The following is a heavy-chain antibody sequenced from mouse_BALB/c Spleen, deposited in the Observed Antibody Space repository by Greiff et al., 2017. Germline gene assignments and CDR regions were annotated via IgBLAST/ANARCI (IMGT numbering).Heavy chain of an antibody. CDR2: IDPYYGGT. V-gene: IGHV1S135*01. Sequence: VQLQQSGPELEKPGASVKISCKASGYSFTGYNMNWVKQSNGKSLEWIGNIDPYYGGTSYNQKFKGKATLTIDKSSSTAYMELARLTSEDSAIYYCARGGPGDYAMDYWGQGTSVTVSS. J-gene: IGHJ4*01. CDR1: GYSFTGYN. CDR3: ARGGPGDYAMDY.